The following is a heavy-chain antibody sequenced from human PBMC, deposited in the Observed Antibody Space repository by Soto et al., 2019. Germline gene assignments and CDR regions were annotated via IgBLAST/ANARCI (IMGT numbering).Heavy chain of an antibody. J-gene: IGHJ4*02. CDR3: ARDGAVAGPRLSGDFDY. V-gene: IGHV1-18*01. CDR1: GYTFTSYG. Sequence: QVQLVQSGAEVKKPGASVKVSCKASGYTFTSYGISWVRQAPGQGLEWMGWISAYNGNTNYAQKLQGRVTMTTDTSTTTAYMELRSLRSDDTAVYYCARDGAVAGPRLSGDFDYWGQGTLVTVSS. CDR2: ISAYNGNT. D-gene: IGHD6-19*01.